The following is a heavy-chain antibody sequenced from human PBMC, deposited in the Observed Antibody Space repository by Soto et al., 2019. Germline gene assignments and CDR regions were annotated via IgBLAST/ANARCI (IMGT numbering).Heavy chain of an antibody. CDR2: ISAGRST. V-gene: IGHV3-23*01. CDR3: TKVRGDPV. Sequence: GGSLRLSCSASGFTFSNYAMNWVRQAPGKGPEWVSGISAGRSTYYADSVKGRFTISRDNSKSTLFLQMDSLRAEDTALYYCTKVRGDPVWGKGTTVTVSS. J-gene: IGHJ6*04. CDR1: GFTFSNYA. D-gene: IGHD4-17*01.